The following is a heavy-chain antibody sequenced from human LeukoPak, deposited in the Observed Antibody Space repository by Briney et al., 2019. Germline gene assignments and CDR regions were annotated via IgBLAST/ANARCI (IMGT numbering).Heavy chain of an antibody. V-gene: IGHV1-69*05. CDR3: ARPAIAARPEAFGI. D-gene: IGHD6-6*01. J-gene: IGHJ3*02. CDR2: IIPIFGTA. Sequence: SVKVSCKASGGTFSSYAISWVRQAPGQGLEWMGGIIPIFGTANYAQKFQGRVTITTDESTSTAYMELSSLRSEDTAVYYCARPAIAARPEAFGIWGQGTMVTVSS. CDR1: GGTFSSYA.